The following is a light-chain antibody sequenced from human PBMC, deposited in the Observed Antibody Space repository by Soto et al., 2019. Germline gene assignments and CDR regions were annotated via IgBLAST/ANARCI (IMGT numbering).Light chain of an antibody. J-gene: IGKJ1*01. Sequence: EVVLTQSPGTLALSRGERATLSCRASQSAGNFLAWYQQKPGQAPRLLIYDASNRATGIPARFSGSGSGTDFTLTISRLEPEDFAVYYCQQYGSSGTFGQGTRWIS. CDR3: QQYGSSGT. CDR1: QSAGNF. V-gene: IGKV3-20*01. CDR2: DAS.